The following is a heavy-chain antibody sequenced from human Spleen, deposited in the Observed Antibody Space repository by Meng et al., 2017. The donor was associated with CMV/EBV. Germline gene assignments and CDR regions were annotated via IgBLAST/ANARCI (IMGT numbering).Heavy chain of an antibody. D-gene: IGHD3-22*01. CDR3: AKDGIEGYYDSSGYYDY. V-gene: IGHV3-23*01. CDR2: ISGGGGNT. Sequence: FTFRSYAMNWVRQAPGKGLEWVSTISGGGGNTYYADSVKGRFTISRDNSKNTLYLEMNSLRAEDTAVFYCAKDGIEGYYDSSGYYDYWGQGTLVTVSS. J-gene: IGHJ4*02. CDR1: FTFRSYA.